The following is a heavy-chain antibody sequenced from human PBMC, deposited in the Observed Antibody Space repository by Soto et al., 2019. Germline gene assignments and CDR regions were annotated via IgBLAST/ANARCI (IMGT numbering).Heavy chain of an antibody. CDR3: AKEDTSSGSLDY. CDR2: ISDSGATT. CDR1: GFPFGENA. J-gene: IGHJ4*02. Sequence: GGSVRLSCXASGFPFGENAMSWVRQAPGKGLEWVSGISDSGATTYYADSVRGRFTISRDNSKNTLYLQMKSLRAEDSASYYCAKEDTSSGSLDYWGQGALVTVSS. D-gene: IGHD6-19*01. V-gene: IGHV3-23*01.